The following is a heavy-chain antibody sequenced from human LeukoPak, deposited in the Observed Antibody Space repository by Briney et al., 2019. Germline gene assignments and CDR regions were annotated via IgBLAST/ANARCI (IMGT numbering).Heavy chain of an antibody. V-gene: IGHV1-69*05. CDR3: ARGSYDYVWGSYRCPDC. D-gene: IGHD3-16*02. Sequence: ASVKVSCKASGGTFSSYAISWVRQAPGQGLEWMGGIIPIFGTANYAQKFQGRVTITTDESTSTAYMELSSLRSEDTAVYYCARGSYDYVWGSYRCPDCWGQGTLVTVSS. CDR2: IIPIFGTA. CDR1: GGTFSSYA. J-gene: IGHJ4*02.